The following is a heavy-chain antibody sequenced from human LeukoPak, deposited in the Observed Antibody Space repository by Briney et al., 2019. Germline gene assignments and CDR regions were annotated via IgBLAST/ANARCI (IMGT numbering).Heavy chain of an antibody. J-gene: IGHJ4*02. CDR1: GFSFSSYT. V-gene: IGHV3-7*01. CDR3: ARDTLGEGEDANYAVYYFDY. CDR2: IKQDGNEK. Sequence: GGSLRLSCSASGFSFSSYTMTWVRQAPGKGLEWVANIKQDGNEKYYADSVKGRFTISRDNGKNSLDLQMNSLRADDTAVYYCARDTLGEGEDANYAVYYFDYWGQGTVVTVSS. D-gene: IGHD4/OR15-4a*01.